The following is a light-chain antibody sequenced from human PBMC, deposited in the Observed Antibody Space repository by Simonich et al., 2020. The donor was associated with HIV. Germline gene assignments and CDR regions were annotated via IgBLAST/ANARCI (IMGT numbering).Light chain of an antibody. CDR2: YAS. Sequence: EILMTQSPATLSVSPGERATLSCRASQSVASNLACYQQKPGQAPRLLIYYASSRATGIPARFSGSGFGTEFTLTISSMQSEDFALYYCQQYNNWPSPFTFGPGTKVDIK. CDR1: QSVASN. V-gene: IGKV3-15*01. CDR3: QQYNNWPSPFT. J-gene: IGKJ3*01.